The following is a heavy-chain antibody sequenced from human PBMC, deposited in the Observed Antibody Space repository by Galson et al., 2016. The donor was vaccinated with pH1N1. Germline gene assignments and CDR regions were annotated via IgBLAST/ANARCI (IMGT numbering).Heavy chain of an antibody. CDR2: ISHSGST. Sequence: ETLSLTCAVHGASLVGYSWGWVRQSPGKGLEWIGEISHSGSTNDNPTRKSRVTISIDTSKNQFSLRLTSVTAADTAIYYCARIGYFRIDYWGQGTLLTVSS. J-gene: IGHJ4*02. CDR3: ARIGYFRIDY. CDR1: GASLVGYS. V-gene: IGHV4-34*01. D-gene: IGHD2-15*01.